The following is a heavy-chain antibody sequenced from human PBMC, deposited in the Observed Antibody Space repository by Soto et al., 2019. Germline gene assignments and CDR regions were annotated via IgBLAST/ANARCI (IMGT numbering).Heavy chain of an antibody. Sequence: QVQLVESGGGVVQPGRSLRLSCAASGFTFSSYAMHWVRQAPGKGLEWVAVISYDGSNKYYADSVKGRFTISRDNSKNTLYLQMNSLRAEDTAVYYCAKDLQGSRWFGELLGRGRYYYYGMDVWGQGTTVTVSS. CDR2: ISYDGSNK. D-gene: IGHD3-10*01. CDR1: GFTFSSYA. J-gene: IGHJ6*02. V-gene: IGHV3-30*04. CDR3: AKDLQGSRWFGELLGRGRYYYYGMDV.